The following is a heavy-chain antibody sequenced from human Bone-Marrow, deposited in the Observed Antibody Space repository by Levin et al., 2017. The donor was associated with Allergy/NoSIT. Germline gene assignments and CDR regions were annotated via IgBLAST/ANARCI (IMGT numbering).Heavy chain of an antibody. CDR1: GGTFDGYA. Sequence: GASVKVSCKAPGGTFDGYAISWVREAPGQGLEWVGRIVFNSGLTNFAQKFKGRVTITADKATSTGYLELSRLRSEDTAVYYCARDFCTAGSCYSALFDYWGQGAPVTVSS. J-gene: IGHJ4*02. CDR2: IVFNSGLT. D-gene: IGHD2-15*01. CDR3: ARDFCTAGSCYSALFDY. V-gene: IGHV1-69*04.